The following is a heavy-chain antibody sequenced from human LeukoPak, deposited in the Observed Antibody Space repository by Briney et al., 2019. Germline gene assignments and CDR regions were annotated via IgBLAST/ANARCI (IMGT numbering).Heavy chain of an antibody. Sequence: ASVKVSCKASGYTFTSYGISWVRQAPGQGLEWMGWISAYNGNTNYAQKLQGRVTMTTDTSTSTAYMELRCLRSDDTAVYYCARGRPYYYDSSGYLFDYWGQGTLVTVSS. J-gene: IGHJ4*02. D-gene: IGHD3-22*01. V-gene: IGHV1-18*01. CDR2: ISAYNGNT. CDR1: GYTFTSYG. CDR3: ARGRPYYYDSSGYLFDY.